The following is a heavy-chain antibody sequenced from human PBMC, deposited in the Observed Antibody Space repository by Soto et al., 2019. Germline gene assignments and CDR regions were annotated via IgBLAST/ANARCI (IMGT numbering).Heavy chain of an antibody. CDR1: GFTFSSYA. Sequence: GGSLRLSCAASGFTFSSYAMSWVRQAPGKGLEWVSAISGSGGSTYYADSVKGRFTISRDNSKNTLYLQMNSLRAEEKAVYYCAKELGYCSGGSCYYYYYMDVWGKGTTVTVSS. CDR3: AKELGYCSGGSCYYYYYMDV. CDR2: ISGSGGST. V-gene: IGHV3-23*01. D-gene: IGHD2-15*01. J-gene: IGHJ6*03.